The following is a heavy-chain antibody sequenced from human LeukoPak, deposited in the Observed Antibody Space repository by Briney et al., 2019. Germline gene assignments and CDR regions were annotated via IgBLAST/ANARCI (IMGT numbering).Heavy chain of an antibody. CDR2: ISSSSSTI. CDR3: ARDNRTLWFRESPTLYYYYGMDV. CDR1: GFTFSSYS. V-gene: IGHV3-48*02. D-gene: IGHD3-10*01. J-gene: IGHJ6*02. Sequence: PGGSLRLSCAASGFTFSSYSMNWVRQAPGKGLEWVSYISSSSSTIYYADSVKGRFTISRDNAKNSLYLQMNSLRDEDTAVYYCARDNRTLWFRESPTLYYYYGMDVWGQGTTVTVPS.